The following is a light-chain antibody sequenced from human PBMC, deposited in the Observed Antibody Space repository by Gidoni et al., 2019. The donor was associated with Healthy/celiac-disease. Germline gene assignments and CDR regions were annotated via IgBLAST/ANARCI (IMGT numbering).Light chain of an antibody. Sequence: DIQMTHSPSSLSASVGDRVTITCQASQDISNHLNWYQQKPGKAPKLLIYDASNLETGVPSRFSGSGSGTDFTFTISSLQPEDIATYYCQQYDNLPFTFGPGTKVDIK. CDR3: QQYDNLPFT. CDR1: QDISNH. V-gene: IGKV1-33*01. J-gene: IGKJ3*01. CDR2: DAS.